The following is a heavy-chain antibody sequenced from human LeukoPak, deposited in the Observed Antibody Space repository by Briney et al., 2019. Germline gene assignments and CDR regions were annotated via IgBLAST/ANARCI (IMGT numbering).Heavy chain of an antibody. CDR1: GFTLSSNW. J-gene: IGHJ5*02. V-gene: IGHV3-74*01. Sequence: GGSLRLSCAASGFTLSSNWMHWVRQAPGKGLVWVSRINGDGSSTSYADSVKGRFTISRDNSKNTLFLQMNSLRDEDTAVYYCARAYYANWFDTWGQGTLVTVSS. D-gene: IGHD3-22*01. CDR3: ARAYYANWFDT. CDR2: INGDGSST.